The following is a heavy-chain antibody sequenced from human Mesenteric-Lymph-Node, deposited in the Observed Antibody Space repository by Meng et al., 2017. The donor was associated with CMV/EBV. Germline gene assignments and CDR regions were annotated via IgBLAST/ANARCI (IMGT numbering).Heavy chain of an antibody. V-gene: IGHV3-11*04. CDR3: ARSLYTVGYCSSTTEILCGMDV. J-gene: IGHJ6*02. CDR1: GFTFSDYY. D-gene: IGHD2-2*01. CDR2: ISSSGSTI. Sequence: GESLKISCAASGFTFSDYYMSWIRQAPGKGLEWVSYISSSGSTIYYADSVKGRFTISRDNAKNSLYLQMNSLRAEDTAVYYCARSLYTVGYCSSTTEILCGMDVWGQGTTVTVSS.